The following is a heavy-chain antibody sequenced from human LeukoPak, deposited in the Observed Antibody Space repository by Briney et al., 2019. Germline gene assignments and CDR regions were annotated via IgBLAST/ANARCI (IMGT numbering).Heavy chain of an antibody. J-gene: IGHJ6*02. CDR3: ARHWGSGDQYGMDV. Sequence: SETLSLTCTVYGYSISSGYYWGWIRQPPGKGLEWIGSIYHSGSTYYNPSLKSRVTISVDTSKNQFSLKLSSVTAADTAVYYCARHWGSGDQYGMDVWGQGTTVTVSS. CDR2: IYHSGST. CDR1: GYSISSGYY. V-gene: IGHV4-38-2*02. D-gene: IGHD6-19*01.